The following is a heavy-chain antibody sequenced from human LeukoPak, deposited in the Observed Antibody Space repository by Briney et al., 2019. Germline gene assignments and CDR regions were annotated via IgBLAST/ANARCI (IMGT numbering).Heavy chain of an antibody. Sequence: GGSLRLSCAASGFTFSSYWMSWVRQAPGKGLEWVANINQDGGEKYYVDSVKGRFTISRDNAKNSVSLQMNSLRAEDTAVYYCARVYTYYDFWSSPYYYYYYMDVWGKGTTVTVSS. J-gene: IGHJ6*03. D-gene: IGHD3-3*01. CDR2: INQDGGEK. CDR3: ARVYTYYDFWSSPYYYYYYMDV. V-gene: IGHV3-7*01. CDR1: GFTFSSYW.